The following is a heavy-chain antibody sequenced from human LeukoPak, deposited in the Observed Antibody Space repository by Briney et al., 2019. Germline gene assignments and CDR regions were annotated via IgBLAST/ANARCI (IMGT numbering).Heavy chain of an antibody. Sequence: ASVKVSFTASGYTFSIYGISWVRQAPGQGLEWMGWIATHNSKTKYAEKVQGRVTMTTDTSTTTAYMELRTLRSDDTAVYYCARDMVGLAADGNWFDPWGQGTLVTVSS. D-gene: IGHD6-13*01. CDR1: GYTFSIYG. V-gene: IGHV1-18*01. J-gene: IGHJ5*02. CDR3: ARDMVGLAADGNWFDP. CDR2: IATHNSKT.